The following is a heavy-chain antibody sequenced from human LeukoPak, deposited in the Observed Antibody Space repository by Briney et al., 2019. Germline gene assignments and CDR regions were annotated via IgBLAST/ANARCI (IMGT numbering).Heavy chain of an antibody. J-gene: IGHJ6*02. V-gene: IGHV1-8*01. CDR1: GYTFTSYD. CDR2: MNPNSGNT. Sequence: ASVKVSCKASGYTFTSYDINWVRQATGQGLEWMGWMNPNSGNTGYAQKFQGRVTMTRNTSISTAHMELSSLRSEDTAVYYCARGEAAGSYYYYGMDVWGQGTTVTVSS. D-gene: IGHD6-13*01. CDR3: ARGEAAGSYYYYGMDV.